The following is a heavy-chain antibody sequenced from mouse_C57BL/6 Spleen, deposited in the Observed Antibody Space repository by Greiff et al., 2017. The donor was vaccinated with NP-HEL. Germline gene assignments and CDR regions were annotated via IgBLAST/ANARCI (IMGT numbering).Heavy chain of an antibody. J-gene: IGHJ2*01. V-gene: IGHV8-12*01. D-gene: IGHD2-1*01. CDR2: LYWDDDN. CDR3: ARRDYGNYDY. Sequence: QVQLKESGPGILQSSQTLSLTCSFSGFSLSTSGMGVSWFRHPSGKGWGWLAHLYWDDDNRYNPSLKSRLTVSKDTSRNQVFLKITSVDTADTATYYCARRDYGNYDYWGQGTTLTVSS. CDR1: GFSLSTSGMG.